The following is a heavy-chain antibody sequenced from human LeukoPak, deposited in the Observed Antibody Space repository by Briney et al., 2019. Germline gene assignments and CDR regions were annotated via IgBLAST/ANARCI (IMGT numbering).Heavy chain of an antibody. CDR1: GGSFSGYY. V-gene: IGHV4-34*01. J-gene: IGHJ5*02. Sequence: SETLSLTCAVYGGSFSGYYWSWIRQPPGKGLEWIGEINHSGSTNYNPSLKSRVTISVDTSKNQFSLKLSSVTAADTAVYYCARRGGGFYGSVPRGWFDPWGEGTLVTVSS. D-gene: IGHD3-10*01. CDR3: ARRGGGFYGSVPRGWFDP. CDR2: INHSGST.